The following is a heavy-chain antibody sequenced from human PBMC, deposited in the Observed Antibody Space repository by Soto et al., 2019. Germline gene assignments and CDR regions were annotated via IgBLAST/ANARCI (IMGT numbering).Heavy chain of an antibody. V-gene: IGHV3-11*06. CDR1: GFTFGDSY. J-gene: IGHJ5*02. D-gene: IGHD2-15*01. CDR2: ISPGSRYP. Sequence: PGGSLRLSCAGSGFTFGDSYMSWIRQAPGKGLEWLSYISPGSRYPAYADSVKGRFTISRDNAKRSLYLQMMSLTAEDTAIYYCVRGGGGGLFDPWGQGTMVTVSS. CDR3: VRGGGGGLFDP.